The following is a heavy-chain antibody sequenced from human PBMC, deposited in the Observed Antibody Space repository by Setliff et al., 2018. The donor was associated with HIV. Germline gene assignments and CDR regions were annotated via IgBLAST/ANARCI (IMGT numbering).Heavy chain of an antibody. CDR3: ARGWGSPRDSQVRYIALDH. D-gene: IGHD3-16*01. CDR2: ISRFFNTT. J-gene: IGHJ4*02. CDR1: GDTYRNYA. V-gene: IGHV1-69*13. Sequence: SVKVSCKASGDTYRNYAVNWVRQAPGQGLEWMGAISRFFNTTTYAHNFQGRVTITADESTSTGYMELRSLRSDDTAVYFCARGWGSPRDSQVRYIALDHWGQGSLVTVSS.